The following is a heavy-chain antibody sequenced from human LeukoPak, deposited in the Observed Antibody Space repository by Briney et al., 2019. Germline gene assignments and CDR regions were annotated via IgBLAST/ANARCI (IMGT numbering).Heavy chain of an antibody. CDR2: MNPNSGNT. Sequence: ASVKVSCKASGYTFTSYDINWVRQATGQGLEWMGWMNPNSGNTGYAQKFQGRVTMTRNTSINTAYTELSSLRSEDTAVYYCARGILWFGDDVWGKGTTVTISS. V-gene: IGHV1-8*01. CDR3: ARGILWFGDDV. CDR1: GYTFTSYD. J-gene: IGHJ6*03. D-gene: IGHD3-10*01.